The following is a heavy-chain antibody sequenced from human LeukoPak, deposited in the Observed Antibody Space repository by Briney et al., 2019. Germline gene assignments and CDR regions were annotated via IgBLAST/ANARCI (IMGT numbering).Heavy chain of an antibody. CDR2: INHSGST. J-gene: IGHJ4*02. CDR1: GGSFSGYY. CDR3: ARDIRGVSY. V-gene: IGHV4-34*01. Sequence: AETLSLTCAVYGGSFSGYYWSWIRQPPGKGLEWIGEINHSGSTNYNPSLKSRVTISVDTSKNQFSLQLSSVTAADTAVYYCARDIRGVSYWGQGTLVTVSS. D-gene: IGHD1-26*01.